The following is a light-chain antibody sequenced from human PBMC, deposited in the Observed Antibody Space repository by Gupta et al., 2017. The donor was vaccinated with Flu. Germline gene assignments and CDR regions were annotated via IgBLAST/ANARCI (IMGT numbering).Light chain of an antibody. Sequence: SALTQPASVSGSPGQSITISCTGTSSDVGGYNYVSWYQQHPGKAPKRMIYAVSDRPSGVSNRFSGSKSGNKASPTTSGLLAEEEADDYCSSYKSSSNTYVFGTGTKVTVL. V-gene: IGLV2-14*01. CDR2: AVS. CDR1: SSDVGGYNY. J-gene: IGLJ1*01. CDR3: SSYKSSSNTYV.